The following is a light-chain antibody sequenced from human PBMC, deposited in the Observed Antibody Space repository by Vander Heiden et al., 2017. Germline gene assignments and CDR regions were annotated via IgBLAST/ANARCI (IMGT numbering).Light chain of an antibody. CDR2: AAS. CDR1: QSMSSY. J-gene: IGKJ2*01. CDR3: QQRDSTPYT. V-gene: IGKV1-39*01. Sequence: DIQMTQSPSSLSASVGDSVPLTCRASQSMSSYLNCYQQNAGKAPKLLIYAASRSHSGVPSRFSGSASATDFTLTISMLHPEDFVTYYCQQRDSTPYTFGQGTKLEIK.